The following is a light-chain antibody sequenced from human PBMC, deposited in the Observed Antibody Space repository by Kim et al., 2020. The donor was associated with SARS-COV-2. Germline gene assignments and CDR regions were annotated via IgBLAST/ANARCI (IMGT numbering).Light chain of an antibody. Sequence: AAVKLTCTLSSGHSSYAIAWHQQQPEKGPRYLMKLNSDGSHSKGDGIPDRFSGSSSGAERYLTISSLQSEDEADYYCQTWGTGIWVFGVGTKVTVL. CDR1: SGHSSYA. J-gene: IGLJ3*02. CDR2: LNSDGSH. V-gene: IGLV4-69*01. CDR3: QTWGTGIWV.